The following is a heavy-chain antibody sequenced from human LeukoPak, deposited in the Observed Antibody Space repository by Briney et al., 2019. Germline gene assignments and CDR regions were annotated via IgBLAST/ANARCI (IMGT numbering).Heavy chain of an antibody. CDR3: AKDRRGGSYYAATLDI. CDR2: ISDSGDIT. V-gene: IGHV3-23*01. D-gene: IGHD1-26*01. Sequence: PGGSLRLSCAASGFTFSDYYMSWVRQAPGKGLEWVSGISDSGDITYYADSVKGRFTISRDNSKNTLYVQMNSLRVEDTAVYFCAKDRRGGSYYAATLDIWGPGTMVTVSS. J-gene: IGHJ3*02. CDR1: GFTFSDYY.